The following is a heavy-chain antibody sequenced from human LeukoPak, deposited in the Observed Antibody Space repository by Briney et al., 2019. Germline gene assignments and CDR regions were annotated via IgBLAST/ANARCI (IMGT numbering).Heavy chain of an antibody. V-gene: IGHV3-9*01. Sequence: GGSLRLSCAASGFTFDDYAMHWVRQAPGKGLEWVSVISWNSGSIGYADSVKGRFTISRDNAKNSLYLQMNSLRAEDTALYYCAKGKYYYDSSGYLWFDPWGQGTLVTVSS. J-gene: IGHJ5*02. CDR3: AKGKYYYDSSGYLWFDP. D-gene: IGHD3-22*01. CDR2: ISWNSGSI. CDR1: GFTFDDYA.